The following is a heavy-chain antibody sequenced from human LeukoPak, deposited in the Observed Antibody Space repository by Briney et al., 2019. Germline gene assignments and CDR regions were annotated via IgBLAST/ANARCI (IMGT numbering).Heavy chain of an antibody. Sequence: GGSLRLSCAASGFTFSSFSMNWVRQAPGKGLEWVGRIKSKTDGGTTDYAAPVKGRFTISRDDSKNTLYLQMNSLKIEDTAVYYCTTEDIVVVVGAYDPWGQGTLVTVSS. CDR1: GFTFSSFS. CDR3: TTEDIVVVVGAYDP. V-gene: IGHV3-15*01. D-gene: IGHD2-15*01. CDR2: IKSKTDGGTT. J-gene: IGHJ5*02.